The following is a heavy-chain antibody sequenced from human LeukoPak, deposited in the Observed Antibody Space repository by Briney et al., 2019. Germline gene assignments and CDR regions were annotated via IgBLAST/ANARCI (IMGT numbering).Heavy chain of an antibody. V-gene: IGHV4-34*01. D-gene: IGHD1-7*01. Sequence: SETLSLACAVYGGSFSGYYWSWIRQPPGKGLEWIGEINHSGSTNYNPSLKSRVTISADTSKNQFSLKLSSVTAADTAVYYCARGFPYNWNYVYYYYYMDVWGKGTTVTVSS. CDR2: INHSGST. J-gene: IGHJ6*03. CDR3: ARGFPYNWNYVYYYYYMDV. CDR1: GGSFSGYY.